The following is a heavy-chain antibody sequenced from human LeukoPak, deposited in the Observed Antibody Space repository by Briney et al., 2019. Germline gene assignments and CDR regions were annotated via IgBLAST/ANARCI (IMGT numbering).Heavy chain of an antibody. CDR1: GFTFSSYG. J-gene: IGHJ4*02. CDR3: ARGGGLSGYDRPYYFDY. CDR2: ISYDGSNK. D-gene: IGHD5-12*01. Sequence: GGSLRLSCAASGFTFSSYGMHRVRQAPGKGLEWVAVISYDGSNKYYADSVKGRFTISRDNSKNTLYLQMNSLRAEDTAVYYCARGGGLSGYDRPYYFDYWGQGTLVTVSS. V-gene: IGHV3-30*03.